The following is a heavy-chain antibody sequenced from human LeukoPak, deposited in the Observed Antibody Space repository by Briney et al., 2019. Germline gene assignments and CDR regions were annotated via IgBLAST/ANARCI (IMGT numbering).Heavy chain of an antibody. V-gene: IGHV4-59*01. Sequence: SETLSLTCTVSGGSISSYYWSWIRQPPGKGLEWIGYIYYSGSTNYNPSLKSRVTISVDTSKNQFSLKLSSVTAADTAVYYCARDPRRYCSGGSCYPHYYGMDVWGQGTTVTVSS. D-gene: IGHD2-15*01. CDR3: ARDPRRYCSGGSCYPHYYGMDV. CDR2: IYYSGST. CDR1: GGSISSYY. J-gene: IGHJ6*02.